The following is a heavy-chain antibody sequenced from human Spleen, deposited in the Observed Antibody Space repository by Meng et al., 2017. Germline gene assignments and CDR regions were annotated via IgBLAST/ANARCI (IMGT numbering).Heavy chain of an antibody. V-gene: IGHV4-34*01. J-gene: IGHJ4*02. CDR3: ARGPTTMAHDFDY. CDR1: GGSFSGYY. Sequence: VQLQQWRAGVLKASEPLSLTCAVYGGSFSGYYWSWIRQPPGKGLEWIGEINHSGSTNYNPSLESRATISVDTSQNNLSLKLSSVTAADSAVYYCARGPTTMAHDFDYWGQGTLVTVSS. D-gene: IGHD4-11*01. CDR2: INHSGST.